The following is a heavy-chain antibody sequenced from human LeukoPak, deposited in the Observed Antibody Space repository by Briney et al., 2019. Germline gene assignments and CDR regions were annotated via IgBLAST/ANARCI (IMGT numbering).Heavy chain of an antibody. D-gene: IGHD1-26*01. CDR3: ARERSGSYYTDY. V-gene: IGHV3-33*01. CDR1: GFTFSSYG. CDR2: IWYDGSNK. J-gene: IGHJ4*02. Sequence: GGSLRLSCAASGFTFSSYGMHWVRQAPGKGLEWVAVIWYDGSNKYYADSVKGRFTISRDNSKNTLYLQMNSLRAEDTAVYYCARERSGSYYTDYWGQGTLVTVSS.